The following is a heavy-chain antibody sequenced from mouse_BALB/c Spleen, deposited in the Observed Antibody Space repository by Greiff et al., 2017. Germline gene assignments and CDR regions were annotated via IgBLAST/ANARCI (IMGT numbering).Heavy chain of an antibody. V-gene: IGHV5-6-3*01. CDR1: GFTFSSYG. Sequence: DVMVVESGGGLVQPGGSLKLSCAASGFTFSSYGMSWVRQTPDKRLELVATINSNGGSTYYPDSVKGRFTISRDNAKNTLYLQMSSLKSEDTAMYYCARDRYCSSSGWYFDVWGAGTTVTVSS. J-gene: IGHJ1*01. D-gene: IGHD1-1*01. CDR2: INSNGGST. CDR3: ARDRYCSSSGWYFDV.